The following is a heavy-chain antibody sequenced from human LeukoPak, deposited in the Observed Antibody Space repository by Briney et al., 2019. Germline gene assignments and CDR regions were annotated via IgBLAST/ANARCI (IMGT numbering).Heavy chain of an antibody. Sequence: ASVKVSCRTSGYNFIDYDVNWVRQATGQGLEWMGWMNPASGNTGYSQSFQGRVTIIRDTSVATAYVELTRLTSDDTAVYYCARQRGGYCGVDTCSYYFDYWGQGTLVTVST. CDR2: MNPASGNT. J-gene: IGHJ4*02. CDR3: ARQRGGYCGVDTCSYYFDY. V-gene: IGHV1-8*03. D-gene: IGHD2-21*02. CDR1: GYNFIDYD.